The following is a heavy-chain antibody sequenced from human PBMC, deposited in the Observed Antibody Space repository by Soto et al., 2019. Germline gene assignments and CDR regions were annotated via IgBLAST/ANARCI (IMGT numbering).Heavy chain of an antibody. CDR1: GYTFTSYD. J-gene: IGHJ4*02. CDR3: ARSGADSYGSGSYSPPAY. V-gene: IGHV1-8*01. D-gene: IGHD3-10*01. Sequence: ASVKVSCKASGYTFTSYDINWVRQATGQGLEWMGWMNPNSGNTGYAQKFQGRVTMTRNTSISTAYMELSSLRSEDTAVYYCARSGADSYGSGSYSPPAYWGQGTLVTVSS. CDR2: MNPNSGNT.